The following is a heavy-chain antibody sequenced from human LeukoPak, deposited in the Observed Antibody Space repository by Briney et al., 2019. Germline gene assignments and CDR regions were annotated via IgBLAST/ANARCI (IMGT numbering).Heavy chain of an antibody. J-gene: IGHJ4*02. CDR3: ASKGYYDSSGYYFDY. V-gene: IGHV4-34*01. CDR1: GGSFSGYY. Sequence: SETLSLTCAVYGGSFSGYYWSWLRQPPGKGLEGIGEINHSGSTNYNPSLKSRVTISVDTSKNQFSLKLSSVTAADTAVYYCASKGYYDSSGYYFDYWGQGTLVTVSS. CDR2: INHSGST. D-gene: IGHD3-22*01.